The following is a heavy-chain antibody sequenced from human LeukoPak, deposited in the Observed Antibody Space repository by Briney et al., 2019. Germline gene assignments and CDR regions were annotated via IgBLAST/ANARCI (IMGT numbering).Heavy chain of an antibody. CDR1: GGSITSYY. CDR3: AIDTGGIAAAGTENY. D-gene: IGHD6-13*01. CDR2: IYTSGST. V-gene: IGHV4-4*07. Sequence: SETLSLTCTVSGGSITSYYWSWIRQPAGKGLEWIGRIYTSGSTNYNPSLKSRVTMSVDTSKNQFSLKLSSVTAADTAVYYCAIDTGGIAAAGTENYWAQGTLVTVSS. J-gene: IGHJ4*02.